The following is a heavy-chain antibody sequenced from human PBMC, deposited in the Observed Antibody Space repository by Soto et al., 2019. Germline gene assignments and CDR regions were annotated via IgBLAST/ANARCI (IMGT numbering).Heavy chain of an antibody. CDR1: GGSISSGGYS. V-gene: IGHV4-30-2*01. D-gene: IGHD1-26*01. CDR2: IYHGGST. Sequence: QLQLQESGSGLVKPSQTLSLTCAVSGGSISSGGYSWSWIRQPPGKVLEWIGYIYHGGSTYYNPSLERRVTISVDRSKNQFSLKLSSVTAADTAVYYCAAGGGLPRYYWGQGTLVTVSS. CDR3: AAGGGLPRYY. J-gene: IGHJ4*02.